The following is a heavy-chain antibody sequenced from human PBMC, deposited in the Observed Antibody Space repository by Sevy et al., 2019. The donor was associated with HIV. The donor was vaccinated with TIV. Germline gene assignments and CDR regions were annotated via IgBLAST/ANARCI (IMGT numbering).Heavy chain of an antibody. CDR1: GFTFSNFG. CDR3: AKDLAGPGRRYFDN. V-gene: IGHV3-30*02. Sequence: GGSLRLSCTASGFTFSNFGMHWVSQVPGKGLDWVTFIRYDGSDKYYAASVKGRFTISRDDSKNRLYLQMDSLRPDDTAIYYCAKDLAGPGRRYFDNWGQGTLVTVSS. J-gene: IGHJ4*02. CDR2: IRYDGSDK. D-gene: IGHD6-13*01.